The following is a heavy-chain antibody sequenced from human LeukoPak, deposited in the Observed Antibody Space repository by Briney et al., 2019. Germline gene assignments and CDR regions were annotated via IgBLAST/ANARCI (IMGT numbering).Heavy chain of an antibody. CDR3: ARSIAAASSSYYFDY. V-gene: IGHV3-7*01. Sequence: PGGSLRLPCAASGLTFSSYWMSWVRQAPGKGLEWVANIKQDGSEKYYVDSVKGRFTISRDNAKNSLYLQMNSLRAEDTAVYYCARSIAAASSSYYFDYWGQGTLVTVSS. CDR1: GLTFSSYW. D-gene: IGHD6-13*01. J-gene: IGHJ4*02. CDR2: IKQDGSEK.